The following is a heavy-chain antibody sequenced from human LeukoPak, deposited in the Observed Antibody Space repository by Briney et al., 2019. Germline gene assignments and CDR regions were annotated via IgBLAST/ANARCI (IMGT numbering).Heavy chain of an antibody. Sequence: GGSLRLSCAASGFTFDDYAMHWVRQAPGKGLEWVSGISWNSGSIGYADSVKGRLTISRDNAKNSLYLQMNSLRAEDTALYYCAKAYSGYDPWGYYFDYWGQGTLVTVSS. CDR1: GFTFDDYA. V-gene: IGHV3-9*01. CDR2: ISWNSGSI. J-gene: IGHJ4*02. D-gene: IGHD5-12*01. CDR3: AKAYSGYDPWGYYFDY.